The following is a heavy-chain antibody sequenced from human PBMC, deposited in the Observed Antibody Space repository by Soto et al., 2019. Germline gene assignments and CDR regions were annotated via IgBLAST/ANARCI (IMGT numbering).Heavy chain of an antibody. J-gene: IGHJ4*02. Sequence: HITLKESGPTLVKPTQTLTLTCTFSVVSLSTSGVGVGWIRQPPGKALEWLALIYWDDDKRYSPSLKSRLTITKDTSKNQVVLTMTNMDPVDTATYYCAHRRAGNYDILTGPFDYLGQGTLVTVSS. CDR1: VVSLSTSGVG. CDR2: IYWDDDK. CDR3: AHRRAGNYDILTGPFDY. V-gene: IGHV2-5*02. D-gene: IGHD3-9*01.